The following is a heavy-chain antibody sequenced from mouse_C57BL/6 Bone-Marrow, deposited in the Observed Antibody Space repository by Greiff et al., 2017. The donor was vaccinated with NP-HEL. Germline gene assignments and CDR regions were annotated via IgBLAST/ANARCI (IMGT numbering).Heavy chain of an antibody. D-gene: IGHD2-3*01. V-gene: IGHV6-3*01. CDR3: TGTGDGYYLAWFAY. CDR1: GFTFSNYW. J-gene: IGHJ3*01. CDR2: IRLKSDNYAT. Sequence: EVKVEESGGGLVQPGGSMKLSCVASGFTFSNYWMNWVRQSPEKGLEWVAQIRLKSDNYATHYAESVKGRFTISRDDSKSSVYLQMNNLRAEDTGIYYCTGTGDGYYLAWFAYWGQGTLVTVSA.